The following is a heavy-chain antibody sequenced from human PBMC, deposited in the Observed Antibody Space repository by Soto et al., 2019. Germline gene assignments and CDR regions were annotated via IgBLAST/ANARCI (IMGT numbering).Heavy chain of an antibody. D-gene: IGHD6-19*01. CDR2: IAYDGRNK. V-gene: IGHV3-30*18. CDR1: GFTFSSYG. Sequence: QVQLVVSGGGGVQPGRSLRLSCAASGFTFSSYGMHWVRQAPGKGLERVAVIAYDGRNKYYADSVKGRFTIYRDNSKNTLYLQMSSLRAEDTAVYYCVKDGSSGWPYYYGLDVWGQGTTVTVSS. J-gene: IGHJ6*02. CDR3: VKDGSSGWPYYYGLDV.